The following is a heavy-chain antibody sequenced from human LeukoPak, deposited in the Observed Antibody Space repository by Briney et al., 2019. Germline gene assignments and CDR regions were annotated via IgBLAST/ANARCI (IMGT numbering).Heavy chain of an antibody. Sequence: GSLRLSCAASGFTFSSYAMSWVRQAPGKGLEWVSAISGSGGSTYYADSVNGRFTISRDNSKNTLYLQMNSLRAEDTAVYYCAKSIDARILSSYDYWGQGTLVTVSS. J-gene: IGHJ4*02. CDR3: AKSIDARILSSYDY. CDR2: ISGSGGST. D-gene: IGHD2-15*01. CDR1: GFTFSSYA. V-gene: IGHV3-23*01.